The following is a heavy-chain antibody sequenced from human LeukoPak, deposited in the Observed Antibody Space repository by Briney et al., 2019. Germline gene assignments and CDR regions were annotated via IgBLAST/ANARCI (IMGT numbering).Heavy chain of an antibody. J-gene: IGHJ4*02. CDR3: ARDPAITAAAGTEYYFDY. V-gene: IGHV3-74*01. Sequence: GGSLRLSCAASGFTFSVYWMHWVRQAPGKGLVWVSRINSDGSSTSYADSVKGRFTISRDNAKSTLHLRMNSLRAEDTAVYYCARDPAITAAAGTEYYFDYWGQGTLVTVSS. D-gene: IGHD6-13*01. CDR2: INSDGSST. CDR1: GFTFSVYW.